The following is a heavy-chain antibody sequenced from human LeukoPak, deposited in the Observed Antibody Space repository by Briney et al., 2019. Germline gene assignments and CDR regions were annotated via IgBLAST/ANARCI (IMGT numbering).Heavy chain of an antibody. CDR1: GGTFSSYA. CDR3: ARDYSSSSGLGYYYYGMDV. Sequence: SVKVSCKASGGTFSSYAISWVRQAPGQELEWMGRIIPIFGIANYAQKFQGRVTITADKSTSTAYMELSSLRSEDTAVYYCARDYSSSSGLGYYYYGMDVWGQGTTVTVSS. V-gene: IGHV1-69*04. D-gene: IGHD6-6*01. J-gene: IGHJ6*02. CDR2: IIPIFGIA.